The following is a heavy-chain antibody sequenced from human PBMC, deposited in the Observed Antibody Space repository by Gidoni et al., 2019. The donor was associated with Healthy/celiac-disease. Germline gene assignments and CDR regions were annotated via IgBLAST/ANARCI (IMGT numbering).Heavy chain of an antibody. CDR1: GFTFRSYS. Sequence: EVQLVESGGGLVQPGGSLSLSCAASGFTFRSYSMNWVRQAPGKGLEWVSYISSSSSNIYYADSVKGRFTISRDNAKNSLYLQMNSLRDEDTAVYYCARDKSHHYDSSGYYSYWGQGTLVTVSS. CDR2: ISSSSSNI. D-gene: IGHD3-22*01. V-gene: IGHV3-48*02. CDR3: ARDKSHHYDSSGYYSY. J-gene: IGHJ4*02.